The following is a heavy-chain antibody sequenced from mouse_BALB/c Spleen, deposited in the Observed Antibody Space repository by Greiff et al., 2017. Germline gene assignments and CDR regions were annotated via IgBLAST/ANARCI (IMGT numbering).Heavy chain of an antibody. Sequence: EVQLQQSGPELVKPGASVKISCKASGYSFTGYYMHWVKQSHVKSLEWIGRINPYNGATSYNQNFKDKASLTVDKSSSTAYMELHSLTSEDSAVYYCARPSDYDYDGFAYWGQGTLVTVSA. D-gene: IGHD2-4*01. J-gene: IGHJ3*01. CDR2: INPYNGAT. CDR1: GYSFTGYY. V-gene: IGHV1-31*01. CDR3: ARPSDYDYDGFAY.